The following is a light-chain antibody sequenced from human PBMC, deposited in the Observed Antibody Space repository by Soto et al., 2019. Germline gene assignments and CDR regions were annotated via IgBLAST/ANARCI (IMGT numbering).Light chain of an antibody. Sequence: EIVLTQSPATLSWSPGERATLSCRASQSFTNYLAWYQQKPGQAPRLLIYDASTRATGIPARFSGSGSGTDFTLTISSLEPEDVVVYYCQQRSTWPPTFGGGTKVEIK. V-gene: IGKV3-11*01. CDR3: QQRSTWPPT. J-gene: IGKJ4*02. CDR1: QSFTNY. CDR2: DAS.